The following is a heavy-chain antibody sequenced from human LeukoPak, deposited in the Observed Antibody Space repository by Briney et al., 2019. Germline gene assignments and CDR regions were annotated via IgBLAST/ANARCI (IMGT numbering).Heavy chain of an antibody. D-gene: IGHD6-6*01. V-gene: IGHV3-30*19. J-gene: IGHJ4*02. CDR3: ARGGLYSSSSWYFDY. CDR1: GFTFSSYG. CDR2: ISNDGRNE. Sequence: PGGSLRLSCAASGFTFSSYGMHWVRQAPGKGLEWVAVISNDGRNEYYADSVKGRFTISRDNFKNTIYLHMNSLRAEDTAVYYCARGGLYSSSSWYFDYWGQGTLVTVSS.